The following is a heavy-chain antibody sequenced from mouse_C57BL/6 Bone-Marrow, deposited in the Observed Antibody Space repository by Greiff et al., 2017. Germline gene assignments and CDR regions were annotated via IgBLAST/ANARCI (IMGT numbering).Heavy chain of an antibody. D-gene: IGHD1-1*02. CDR2: ISSGSSTI. CDR1: GFTFSDYG. J-gene: IGHJ4*01. CDR3: ARGSYPYYYAMDY. Sequence: EVHVVESGGGLVKPGGSLKLSCAASGFTFSDYGMHWVRQAPGKGLEWVAYISSGSSTIYYADTVKGRFTLSRDNAKNTLFLQMTSLRSEDTAMYYCARGSYPYYYAMDYWGQGTAVTVSA. V-gene: IGHV5-17*01.